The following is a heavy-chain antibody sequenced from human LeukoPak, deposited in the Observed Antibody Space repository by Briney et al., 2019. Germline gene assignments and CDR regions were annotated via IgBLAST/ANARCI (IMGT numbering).Heavy chain of an antibody. D-gene: IGHD1-26*01. J-gene: IGHJ5*02. V-gene: IGHV4-39*01. Sequence: PETLSLSRTVSGDSIFVSIYCWGCASQPPGGGRGWLGSFYYRGNTYYSPSLESRVTISVDTSKNQFSLRLTSVTAADTAVYYCARHGTSASLRPRFDPWGQGTLVTVSS. CDR2: FYYRGNT. CDR1: GDSIFVSIYC. CDR3: ARHGTSASLRPRFDP.